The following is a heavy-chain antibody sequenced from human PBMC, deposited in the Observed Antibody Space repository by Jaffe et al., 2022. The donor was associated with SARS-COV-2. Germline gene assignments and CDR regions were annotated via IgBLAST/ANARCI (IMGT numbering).Heavy chain of an antibody. D-gene: IGHD2-15*01. V-gene: IGHV1-24*01. CDR3: ATDWYACSGGSCYRTSMDV. CDR1: GYRLTDLS. CDR2: FDPEKGDT. J-gene: IGHJ6*03. Sequence: QVQLVQSGAAVKKPGASVKVSCKVSGYRLTDLSMHWVRQAPGKGLEWMGGFDPEKGDTIYAQKFQGRVTMTEDTSTDTAYMEVISLRSEDTAVYYCATDWYACSGGSCYRTSMDVWGKGTTVTVSS.